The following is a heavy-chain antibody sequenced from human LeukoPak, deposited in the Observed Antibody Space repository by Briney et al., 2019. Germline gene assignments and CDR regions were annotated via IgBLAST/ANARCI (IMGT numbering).Heavy chain of an antibody. V-gene: IGHV4-31*03. CDR3: ARGSTRGSSWYYYYGMDV. D-gene: IGHD6-13*01. CDR1: GGSISSGGYY. J-gene: IGHJ6*02. Sequence: SETLSLTCTVSGGSISSGGYYWSWIRQHPGKGLEWIGEINHSGSTNYNPSLKSRVTISVDTSKNQFSLKLSSVTAADTAVYYCARGSTRGSSWYYYYGMDVWGQGTTVTVSS. CDR2: INHSGST.